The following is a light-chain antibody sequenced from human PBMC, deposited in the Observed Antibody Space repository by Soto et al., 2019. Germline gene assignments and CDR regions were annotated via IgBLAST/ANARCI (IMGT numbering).Light chain of an antibody. V-gene: IGKV3-11*01. CDR2: DAS. CDR1: QGVSSY. Sequence: EIVLTQSPATLSLSPGKRATLSGRASQGVSSYLAYYQHKPGQAPRLLISDASNRATGIPARFSGSGSGTDFTLTINCLEPEDFAVYCCHQRSNWFTFGGGTKVGI. CDR3: HQRSNWFT. J-gene: IGKJ4*01.